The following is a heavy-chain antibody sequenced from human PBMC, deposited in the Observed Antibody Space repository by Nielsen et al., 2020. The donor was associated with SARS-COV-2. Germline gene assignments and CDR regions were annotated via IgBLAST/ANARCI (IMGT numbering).Heavy chain of an antibody. CDR2: ISYDGSNK. Sequence: GGSLRLSCAASGFTFSSYAMHWVRQAPGKRLEWVAVISYDGSNKYYADSVKGRFTISRDNSKNTLYLQMNSLRAEDTAVYYCAKSSVAGTESDVDYWGQGTLVTVSS. CDR3: AKSSVAGTESDVDY. V-gene: IGHV3-30*04. D-gene: IGHD6-19*01. J-gene: IGHJ4*02. CDR1: GFTFSSYA.